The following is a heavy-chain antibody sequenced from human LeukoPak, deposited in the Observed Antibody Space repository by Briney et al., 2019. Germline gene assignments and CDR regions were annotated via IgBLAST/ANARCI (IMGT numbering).Heavy chain of an antibody. CDR1: GFTFSSYA. D-gene: IGHD2-21*01. V-gene: IGHV3-23*01. CDR3: AKDLGGDWYYFDY. Sequence: GGSLRLSCAASGFTFSSYAMSWVRQAPGKGLERVSAISGSGGSTYYADSVKGRFTISRDNSKNTLYLQMNSLRAEDTAVYYCAKDLGGDWYYFDYWGQGTLVTVSS. CDR2: ISGSGGST. J-gene: IGHJ4*02.